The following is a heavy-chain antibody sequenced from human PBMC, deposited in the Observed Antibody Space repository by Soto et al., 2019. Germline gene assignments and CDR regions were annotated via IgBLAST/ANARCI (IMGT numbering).Heavy chain of an antibody. CDR2: ISAYNGNT. CDR3: ARGGPYYYDSSGYYEPPSP. J-gene: IGHJ5*02. Sequence: ASVKVSCKASGYTFTSYGISWVRQAPGQGLEWMGWISAYNGNTNYAQKLQGRVTMTTDTSTSTAYMELRSLRSDDTAVYYCARGGPYYYDSSGYYEPPSPWGQGTLVTVSS. D-gene: IGHD3-22*01. CDR1: GYTFTSYG. V-gene: IGHV1-18*04.